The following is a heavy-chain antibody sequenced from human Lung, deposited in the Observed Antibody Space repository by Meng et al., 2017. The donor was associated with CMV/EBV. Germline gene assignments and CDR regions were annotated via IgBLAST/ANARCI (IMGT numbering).Heavy chain of an antibody. V-gene: IGHV4-34*01. CDR3: ARSKRNNYYGSGSYSKNYGMDV. CDR1: GGSFSGYY. D-gene: IGHD3-10*01. Sequence: LXXAVYGGSFSGYYWSWIRQPPGKGLEWIGEINHSGSTNYNPSLKSRVTISVDTSKNQFSLKLSSVTAADTAVYYCARSKRNNYYGSGSYSKNYGMDVWXQGTXVPVSS. J-gene: IGHJ6*02. CDR2: INHSGST.